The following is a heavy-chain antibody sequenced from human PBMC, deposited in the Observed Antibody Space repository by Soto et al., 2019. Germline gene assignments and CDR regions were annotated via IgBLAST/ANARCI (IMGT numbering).Heavy chain of an antibody. V-gene: IGHV3-74*01. D-gene: IGHD6-13*01. Sequence: VGSLRLSCAASRLTFSSFWFHWVRQAPGKGLVWVSHINSDGSSTSYADSVKGRFTISRDNAKNTLYLQMNSLKAEETAVYYCAAAADIRSQAVLFDLWGQGTLVTVSS. CDR3: AAAADIRSQAVLFDL. J-gene: IGHJ4*01. CDR1: RLTFSSFW. CDR2: INSDGSST.